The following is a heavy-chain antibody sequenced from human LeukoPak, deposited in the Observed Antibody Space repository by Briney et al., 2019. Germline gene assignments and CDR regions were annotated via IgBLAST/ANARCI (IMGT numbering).Heavy chain of an antibody. D-gene: IGHD2-21*02. Sequence: GGSLRLSCAASGFTFNSYSMNWVRQAPGKGLEWVSSISSSSNYIYYADSLKGRFTISRDNAKNSLYLQMNSLRAEDTAVHYCARDFRHCGGDCYSERHYYFDFWGQGTLVTVSS. CDR2: ISSSSNYI. CDR3: ARDFRHCGGDCYSERHYYFDF. V-gene: IGHV3-21*01. CDR1: GFTFNSYS. J-gene: IGHJ4*02.